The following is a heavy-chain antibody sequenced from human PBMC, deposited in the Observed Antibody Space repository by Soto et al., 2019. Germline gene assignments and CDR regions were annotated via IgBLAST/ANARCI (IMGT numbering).Heavy chain of an antibody. CDR3: ARERGIAAAGTNGMDV. V-gene: IGHV3-33*01. J-gene: IGHJ6*02. CDR1: GFTFSSYG. Sequence: GGSLRLSCAASGFTFSSYGMHWVRQAPGKGLEWVAVIWYDGSNKYYADSVKGRFTISRDNAKNSLYLQMNSLRAEDTAVYYCARERGIAAAGTNGMDVWGQGTTVTVSS. CDR2: IWYDGSNK. D-gene: IGHD6-13*01.